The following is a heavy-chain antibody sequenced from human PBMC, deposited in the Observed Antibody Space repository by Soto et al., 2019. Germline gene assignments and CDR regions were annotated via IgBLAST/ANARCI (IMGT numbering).Heavy chain of an antibody. J-gene: IGHJ6*02. CDR1: GGTFCNSA. CDR2: MIPTLPTP. Sequence: QVQLVQSGAEVKNPGSSVTVSCKASGGTFCNSAISWVRQAPGQGLEWMGGMIPTLPTPDYAQKFQVRVTIDADKTTSTAYMELPSLTSEDMAVYYSARDKNRQQLGCNYCDGVTVVAQGTTVPASS. V-gene: IGHV1-69*14. CDR3: ARDKNRQQLGCNYCDGVTV. D-gene: IGHD2-15*01.